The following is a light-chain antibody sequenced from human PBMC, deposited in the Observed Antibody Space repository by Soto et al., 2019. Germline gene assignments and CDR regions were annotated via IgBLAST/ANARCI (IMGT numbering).Light chain of an antibody. CDR3: ISYTISSTLLSF. CDR2: EVT. CDR1: SSDVGAYDY. Sequence: QSALTQPASVSGSPGQSITISCTGTSSDVGAYDYVSWYQQHPGKDPKLMLYEVTNRPSGVSNRFSGSKSGNTASLTISGLQAEDEADYYCISYTISSTLLSFFGTVTKVTVL. V-gene: IGLV2-14*01. J-gene: IGLJ1*01.